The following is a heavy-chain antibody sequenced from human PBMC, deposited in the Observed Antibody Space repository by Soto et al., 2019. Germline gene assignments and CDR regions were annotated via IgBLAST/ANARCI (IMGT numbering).Heavy chain of an antibody. CDR1: GFTFSSYA. J-gene: IGHJ4*02. Sequence: PGGSLRLACAASGFTFSSYAMSWVRQAPGKGLEWVSAISGSGGSTYYADSVKGRFTISRDNSKNTLYLQMNSLRAEDTAVYYCAKEHVPYSSSCYKEFDYWGQGTLVTVSS. CDR2: ISGSGGST. CDR3: AKEHVPYSSSCYKEFDY. V-gene: IGHV3-23*01. D-gene: IGHD6-13*01.